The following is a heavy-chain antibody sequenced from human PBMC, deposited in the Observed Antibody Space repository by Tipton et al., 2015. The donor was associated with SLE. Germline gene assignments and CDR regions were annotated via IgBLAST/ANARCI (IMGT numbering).Heavy chain of an antibody. CDR1: GFTFSSYW. CDR2: IYSGGST. V-gene: IGHV3-53*01. J-gene: IGHJ4*02. CDR3: AKAPGIAVAEGY. Sequence: GSLRLSCAASGFTFSSYWMHWVRQAPGKGLEWVSVIYSGGSTYYADSVKGRFTISRDNSKNTLYLQMNSLRAEDTAVYYCAKAPGIAVAEGYWGQGTLVTVSS. D-gene: IGHD6-19*01.